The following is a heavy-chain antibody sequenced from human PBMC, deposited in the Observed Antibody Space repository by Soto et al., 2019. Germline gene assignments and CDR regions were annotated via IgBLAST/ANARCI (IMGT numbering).Heavy chain of an antibody. CDR2: SSNSGTFT. CDR3: ARSGDNFNLLDY. V-gene: IGHV3-11*06. J-gene: IGHJ4*02. D-gene: IGHD1-1*01. CDR1: GFTLSDYY. Sequence: QVQLVESGGGLVKPGGSLRLSCTASGFTLSDYYRSWIRQPPGKGLEWVAYSSNSGTFTRYADSVKGRFSISRDNAKKSLYLEINSLRGEDTDIYYCARSGDNFNLLDYWGQGTPVTVSS.